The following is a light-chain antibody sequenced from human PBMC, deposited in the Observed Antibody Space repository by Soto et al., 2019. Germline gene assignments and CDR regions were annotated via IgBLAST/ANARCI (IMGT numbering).Light chain of an antibody. CDR2: DVS. CDR1: SSDVGGYNH. J-gene: IGLJ1*01. CDR3: SSYASSSTYV. V-gene: IGLV2-14*03. Sequence: QSALTQPASVSGSPGQSITISCTGTSSDVGGYNHVSWYQQHPGKAPKLMIYDVSNRPSGVSNRFFGSKSGNTASLTLSGLQAEDEAEYYCSSYASSSTYVFGTGTKLTVL.